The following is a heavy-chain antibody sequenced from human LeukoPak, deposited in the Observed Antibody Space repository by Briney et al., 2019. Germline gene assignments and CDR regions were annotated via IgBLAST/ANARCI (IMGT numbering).Heavy chain of an antibody. Sequence: ASVKVSCKASGYTFTSYGISWVRQAPGQGLEWMGWISAYNGNTNYAQKLQGRVTMTTDTSTSTAYMELRSLRSDDTAVYYCATLTSGYSYEHYYYYYMDVWGKGTTVTISS. CDR3: ATLTSGYSYEHYYYYYMDV. CDR2: ISAYNGNT. J-gene: IGHJ6*03. CDR1: GYTFTSYG. D-gene: IGHD5-18*01. V-gene: IGHV1-18*01.